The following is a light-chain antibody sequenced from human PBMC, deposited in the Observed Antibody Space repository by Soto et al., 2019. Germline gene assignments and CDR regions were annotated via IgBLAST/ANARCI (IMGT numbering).Light chain of an antibody. CDR3: QQYDSWPYT. Sequence: EVLLTQSPATLSVSPGERATLSCRASQSVTSNLAWYQQIPGRAPRLLIHGVSTRATGIPARFSGSGSGTGFTLTISSLHSEDSAVYYCQQYDSWPYTFGQGTRLEI. J-gene: IGKJ5*01. CDR2: GVS. CDR1: QSVTSN. V-gene: IGKV3-15*01.